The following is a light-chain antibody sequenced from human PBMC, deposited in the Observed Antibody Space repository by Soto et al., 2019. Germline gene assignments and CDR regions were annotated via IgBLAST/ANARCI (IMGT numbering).Light chain of an antibody. CDR1: QSVSSSY. Sequence: EIVFTQSPGTLSLSPGERATLSCRARQSVSSSYLAWYQQKPGQAPRLLIYGASSRATGIPDRFSGSGSGTDFTLTISRLEPEDFAVYYCQQYGSSITFGQGTRLET. CDR3: QQYGSSIT. V-gene: IGKV3-20*01. J-gene: IGKJ5*01. CDR2: GAS.